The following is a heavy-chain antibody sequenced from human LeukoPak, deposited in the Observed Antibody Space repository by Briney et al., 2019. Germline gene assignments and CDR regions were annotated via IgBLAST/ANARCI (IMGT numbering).Heavy chain of an antibody. V-gene: IGHV4-34*01. CDR2: IYHSGST. CDR3: AREGYFYGSGSYNPLLPYYYMDV. Sequence: SETLSLTCAVYGGSFSGYYWSWIRQPPVKGLEWIGEIYHSGSTNYNPSLKSRVTISVDTSKNQFSLKLSSVTAADTAVYYCAREGYFYGSGSYNPLLPYYYMDVWGKGTTVTVSS. CDR1: GGSFSGYY. J-gene: IGHJ6*03. D-gene: IGHD3-10*01.